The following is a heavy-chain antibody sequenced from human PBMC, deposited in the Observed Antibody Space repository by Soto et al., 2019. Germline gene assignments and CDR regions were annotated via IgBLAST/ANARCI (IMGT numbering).Heavy chain of an antibody. J-gene: IGHJ5*02. CDR3: ARVTSMVRGVIDNWFDP. CDR1: GGTFSSYA. Sequence: QVPLVQSGAEVKKPGSSVTVSCKASGGTFSSYAIHWVRQAPGQGLEWMGGIIAMYGPAKYAQRFQGRVTITADESTTTVYMELTSLTSQDMAVYYCARVTSMVRGVIDNWFDPWGHGTLVTVSS. V-gene: IGHV1-69*01. D-gene: IGHD3-10*01. CDR2: IIAMYGPA.